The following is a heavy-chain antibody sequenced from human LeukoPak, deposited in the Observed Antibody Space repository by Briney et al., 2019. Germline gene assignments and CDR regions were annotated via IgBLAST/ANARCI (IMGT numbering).Heavy chain of an antibody. Sequence: PGGSLRLSCVASGYSFSNNGMHWVRQAPGKGLEWVAVIWNDGSKKYYADSVKGRFTISSDSSKNTLYLQLSSLRVEDTAVYYCARWYGDYPSFYLDSRGQGTLVIVSS. CDR2: IWNDGSKK. V-gene: IGHV3-33*01. J-gene: IGHJ4*02. CDR1: GYSFSNNG. D-gene: IGHD4-17*01. CDR3: ARWYGDYPSFYLDS.